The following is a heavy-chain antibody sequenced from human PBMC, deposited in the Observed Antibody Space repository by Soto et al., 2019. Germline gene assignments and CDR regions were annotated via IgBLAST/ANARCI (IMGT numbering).Heavy chain of an antibody. V-gene: IGHV4-31*03. Sequence: LSLTCTVSGGSISSGGYYWSWIRQHPGKGLEWIGYIYYSGSTYYNPSLKSRVTISVDTSKNQFSLKLSSVTAADTAVYYCARDQGGSRDYYYYGMDVWGQGTTVTVSS. CDR2: IYYSGST. CDR3: ARDQGGSRDYYYYGMDV. D-gene: IGHD3-16*01. CDR1: GGSISSGGYY. J-gene: IGHJ6*02.